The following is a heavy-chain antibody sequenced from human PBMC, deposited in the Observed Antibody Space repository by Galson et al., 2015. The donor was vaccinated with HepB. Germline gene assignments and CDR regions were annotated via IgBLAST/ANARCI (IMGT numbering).Heavy chain of an antibody. V-gene: IGHV5-10-1*01. CDR3: ARRYCSSSSCSGAHFFYYGLDV. J-gene: IGHJ6*02. CDR1: GYTFTNYW. Sequence: GSGYTFTNYWITWVRRVPGKGLEWLGRIDPSDSYSNYNPSFEGHVTISVDTSIATAYLQWSSLTASDTAVYYCARRYCSSSSCSGAHFFYYGLDVWGQGTTVTVSS. D-gene: IGHD2-2*01. CDR2: IDPSDSYS.